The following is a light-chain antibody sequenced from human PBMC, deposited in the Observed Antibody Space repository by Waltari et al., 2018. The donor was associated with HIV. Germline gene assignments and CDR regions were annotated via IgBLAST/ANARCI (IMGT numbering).Light chain of an antibody. CDR3: YSTDSSGKV. Sequence: SYELTQPPSVSVSPGQTARITCSGDALPKNYVYWYQQQSGQAPVLVMYEDSKRPSGIPEGFTGSGTGTMATLTISGAQVEDEADYYCYSTDSSGKVFGAGTRVTVL. J-gene: IGLJ1*01. V-gene: IGLV3-10*01. CDR2: EDS. CDR1: ALPKNY.